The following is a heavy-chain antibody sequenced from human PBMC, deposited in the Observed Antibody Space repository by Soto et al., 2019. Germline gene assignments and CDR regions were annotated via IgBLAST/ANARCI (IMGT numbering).Heavy chain of an antibody. Sequence: QVQLQQWGAGLLKPSETLSLTCAVYGGSFSGYYWSWIRQPPGKGLEWIGEINHSGSTNYNPSLKSRVTISVETYKIQFSVKLSAVTGADTAVYYCPCTYYDYIWGSYPRDAFDIWGQGTMVTVSS. D-gene: IGHD3-16*02. V-gene: IGHV4-34*01. CDR3: PCTYYDYIWGSYPRDAFDI. CDR1: GGSFSGYY. J-gene: IGHJ3*02. CDR2: INHSGST.